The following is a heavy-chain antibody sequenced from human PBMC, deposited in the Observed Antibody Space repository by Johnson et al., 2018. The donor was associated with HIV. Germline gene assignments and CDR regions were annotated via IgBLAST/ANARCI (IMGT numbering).Heavy chain of an antibody. Sequence: VLLVESGGGVVQPGRSLRLSCTASGFTFSSYGLHWVRQAPGKGLEWVANIKQDGSNKYYADSVKGRFTISRDNSKNTLYLQMNSLRAEDTAVYYCARVGANFDAFDIWGQGTMVTVSS. V-gene: IGHV3-33*01. CDR2: IKQDGSNK. D-gene: IGHD4/OR15-4a*01. CDR3: ARVGANFDAFDI. CDR1: GFTFSSYG. J-gene: IGHJ3*02.